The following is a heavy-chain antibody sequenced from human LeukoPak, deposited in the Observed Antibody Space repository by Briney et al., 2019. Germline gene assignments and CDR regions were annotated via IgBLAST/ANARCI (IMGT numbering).Heavy chain of an antibody. Sequence: GGSLRLSCSASGFTFSTYWMSWVRQAPGKGLEWMANINRDGGAQNYVDSVKGRFTISRDNAKDSLFSQMNNLRAEDTALYYCARDGIPTYAFDIWGQGTMVTVSP. J-gene: IGHJ3*02. V-gene: IGHV3-7*01. D-gene: IGHD1-26*01. CDR3: ARDGIPTYAFDI. CDR2: INRDGGAQ. CDR1: GFTFSTYW.